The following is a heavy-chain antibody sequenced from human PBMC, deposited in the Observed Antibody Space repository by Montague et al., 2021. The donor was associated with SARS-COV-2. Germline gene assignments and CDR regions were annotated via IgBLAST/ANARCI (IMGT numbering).Heavy chain of an antibody. V-gene: IGHV2-70*01. CDR2: XDWDDDK. CDR1: GFSLSTSGMC. J-gene: IGHJ4*02. CDR3: ARTHYDILAGYYIAFDY. Sequence: PALVKPTQTLTLTCTFSGFSLSTSGMCVSWIRQPPGKALEWLAHXDWDDDKYYSTSLKTRLTISKDTSKIQVVLTMTNMDPVDIATYYCARTHYDILAGYYIAFDYWGQGTLVTVSS. D-gene: IGHD3-9*01.